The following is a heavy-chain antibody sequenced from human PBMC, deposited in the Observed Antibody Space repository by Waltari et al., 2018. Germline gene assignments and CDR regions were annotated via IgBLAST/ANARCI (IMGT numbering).Heavy chain of an antibody. D-gene: IGHD5-12*01. J-gene: IGHJ4*02. V-gene: IGHV3-48*04. CDR1: GFTFSSSS. CDR2: ISSSSSTI. Sequence: EVQLVESGGGLVQPGGSLRLSCAASGFTFSSSSMNWVRQAPGKGLEWVSYISSSSSTIYYADSVKGRFTISRDNAKNSLYLQMNSLRAEDTAVYYCARAGIGYDFLFDYWGQGTLVTVSS. CDR3: ARAGIGYDFLFDY.